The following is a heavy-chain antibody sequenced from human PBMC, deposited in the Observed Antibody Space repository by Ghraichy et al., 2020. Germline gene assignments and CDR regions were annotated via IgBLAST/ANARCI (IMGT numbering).Heavy chain of an antibody. Sequence: GGSLRLSCAASGFTFSSSAMSWVRQAPGKGLEWVSSISAGAGSTYYADSVKGRFTISRDNSKNTLYLQMNSLRAEDTALYYCAERGGDGIRRPFDPWGQGTLVTVSS. D-gene: IGHD3-16*01. J-gene: IGHJ5*02. CDR2: ISAGAGST. V-gene: IGHV3-23*01. CDR3: AERGGDGIRRPFDP. CDR1: GFTFSSSA.